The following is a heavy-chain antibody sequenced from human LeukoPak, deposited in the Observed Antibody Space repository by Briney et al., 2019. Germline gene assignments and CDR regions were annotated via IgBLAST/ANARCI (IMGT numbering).Heavy chain of an antibody. V-gene: IGHV4-34*01. D-gene: IGHD3-10*01. CDR3: ARRVYYYGSGTHGADYYYGMDV. J-gene: IGHJ6*04. CDR1: GGSFSGYY. Sequence: PSETLSLTCAVYGGSFSGYYWSWIRQPPGKGLEWIGEINHSGSTNYNPSLKSRVTISVDTSKNQFSLKLSSVTAADTAVYYCARRVYYYGSGTHGADYYYGMDVWGKGTTVTVSS. CDR2: INHSGST.